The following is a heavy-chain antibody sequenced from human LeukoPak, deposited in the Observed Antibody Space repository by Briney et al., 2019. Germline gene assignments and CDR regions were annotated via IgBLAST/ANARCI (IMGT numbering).Heavy chain of an antibody. V-gene: IGHV3-20*04. D-gene: IGHD6-13*01. Sequence: GGSLRLSCAASGFIFDDYGMNWVRQAPGKGLEWVSGINWNVDSTGYADSVKGRFTISRDNAKNSLYLQMSSLRAEDTAFYYCARSAGGAAAGDFDYWGQGTLVTVSS. CDR1: GFIFDDYG. CDR2: INWNVDST. J-gene: IGHJ4*02. CDR3: ARSAGGAAAGDFDY.